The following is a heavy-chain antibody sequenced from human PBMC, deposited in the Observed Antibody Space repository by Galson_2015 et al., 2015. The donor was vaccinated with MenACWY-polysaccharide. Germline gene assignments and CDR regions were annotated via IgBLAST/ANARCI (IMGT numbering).Heavy chain of an antibody. CDR2: ISWNRVNL. CDR3: ARSRVVYCDNGVCYFDH. Sequence: SLRLSCAGSGFSFHDYALTWLRQVPGKGLEWVSSISWNRVNLDYADSVRGRFTVSRDNARNALYLQMTSLREEDTALYFCARSRVVYCDNGVCYFDHWGQGTMVTVSS. D-gene: IGHD2-8*01. CDR1: GFSFHDYA. J-gene: IGHJ4*02. V-gene: IGHV3-9*01.